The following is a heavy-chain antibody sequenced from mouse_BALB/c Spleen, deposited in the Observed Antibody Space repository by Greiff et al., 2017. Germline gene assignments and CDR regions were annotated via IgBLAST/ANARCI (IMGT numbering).Heavy chain of an antibody. J-gene: IGHJ3*01. V-gene: IGHV5-12-1*01. CDR3: ARQYGNKGGVFAY. CDR2: ISSGGGST. D-gene: IGHD2-1*01. Sequence: EVQLVESGGGLVKPGGSLKLSCAASGFAFSSYDMSWVRQTPEKRLEWVAYISSGGGSTYYPDTVKGRFTISRDNAKNTLYLQMSSLKSEDTAMYYCARQYGNKGGVFAYWGQGTLVTVSA. CDR1: GFAFSSYD.